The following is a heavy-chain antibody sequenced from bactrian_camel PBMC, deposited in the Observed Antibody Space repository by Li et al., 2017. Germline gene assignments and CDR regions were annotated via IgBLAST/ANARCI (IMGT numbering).Heavy chain of an antibody. D-gene: IGHD6*01. Sequence: HVQLVESGGGLVQPGGSLRFSCAASGFTFSIVHWMYWVRQAPGKGLEYVSAIDDDGGTTRYADSVKGRFTISGDNAKNTVYLQMNSLKSEDTALYYCATDLLGGSWYDLYTDQSLGFGYWGQGTQVTV. CDR2: IDDDGGTT. V-gene: IGHV3S1*01. CDR1: GFTFSIVHW. CDR3: ATDLLGGSWYDLYTDQSLGFGY. J-gene: IGHJ6*01.